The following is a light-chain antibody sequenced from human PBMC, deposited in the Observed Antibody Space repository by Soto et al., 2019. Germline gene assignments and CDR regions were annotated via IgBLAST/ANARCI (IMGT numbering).Light chain of an antibody. CDR3: HHFGSLPET. Sequence: EVVLPQSPGTLSLSPGERVTLSCRASQSVASSYLAWYQQKPGRAPRLLFYSASSRDTGIPDRFSGSGSGTDFTLTISRLEPEDLAVYYCHHFGSLPETFGQGTNVE. CDR2: SAS. CDR1: QSVASSY. J-gene: IGKJ1*01. V-gene: IGKV3-20*01.